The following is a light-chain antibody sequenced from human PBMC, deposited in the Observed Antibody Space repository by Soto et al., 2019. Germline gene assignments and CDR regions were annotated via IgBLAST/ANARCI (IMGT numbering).Light chain of an antibody. CDR3: QQYGSSLIT. V-gene: IGKV3-20*01. Sequence: EILLTQSPGTLSLSPGERATLSCRASQRVSSTYLAWYQQKPGQAPRLLIYGASSRATGIPGRFSGSGSGTDFTLTISRLEPEDFAVYYCQQYGSSLITFGQGTRLEIK. CDR2: GAS. J-gene: IGKJ5*01. CDR1: QRVSSTY.